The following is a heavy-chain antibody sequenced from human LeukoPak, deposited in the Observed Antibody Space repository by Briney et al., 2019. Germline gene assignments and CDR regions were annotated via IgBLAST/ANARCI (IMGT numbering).Heavy chain of an antibody. CDR3: AKARYSGYAFDAFDM. V-gene: IGHV3-30*18. J-gene: IGHJ3*02. CDR1: GFTFSSYW. D-gene: IGHD5-12*01. Sequence: GGSLRLSCAASGFTFSSYWMHWVRQAPDKGLEWVAVISHDGTTYYYADPVKGRFIISRDNSENTLYLQMNSLRAEDTAVYYCAKARYSGYAFDAFDMWGQGTMVSVSS. CDR2: ISHDGTTY.